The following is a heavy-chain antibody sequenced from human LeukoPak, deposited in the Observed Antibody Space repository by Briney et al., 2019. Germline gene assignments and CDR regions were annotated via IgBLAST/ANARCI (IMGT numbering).Heavy chain of an antibody. J-gene: IGHJ4*02. CDR1: GGSFSGYH. CDR3: ATKLYELRFLDRPGYFDN. D-gene: IGHD3-3*01. V-gene: IGHV4-34*01. Sequence: RSSETLSLTCAVNGGSFSGYHWSWIRQSPGKGLEWIGDIAQRGSTKYNPSLKGRITMSVDTSKNQFSLKLISVTAADTAVYYCATKLYELRFLDRPGYFDNWGQGTLVTVSS. CDR2: IAQRGST.